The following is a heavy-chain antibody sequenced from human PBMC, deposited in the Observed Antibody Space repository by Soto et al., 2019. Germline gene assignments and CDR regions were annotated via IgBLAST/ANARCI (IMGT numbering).Heavy chain of an antibody. J-gene: IGHJ4*02. V-gene: IGHV4-30-4*01. D-gene: IGHD5-12*01. CDR2: IYYSGST. CDR3: ARGSDGYNHKYFDY. CDR1: GGSISSGDYY. Sequence: SETLSLTCTVSGGSISSGDYYWGWIRQPPGKGLEWIGYIYYSGSTYYNPSLKSRVTISVDTSKNQFSLKLSSVTAADTAVYYCARGSDGYNHKYFDYWGQGTLVTVSS.